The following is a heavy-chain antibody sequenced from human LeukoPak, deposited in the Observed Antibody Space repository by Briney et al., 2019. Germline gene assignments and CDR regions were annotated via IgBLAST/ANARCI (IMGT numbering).Heavy chain of an antibody. D-gene: IGHD1-1*01. Sequence: GGSLRLSCAASGFTFSSYAMHWVRQAPGKGLEWVAVISYHGSNQYYADSVKGRFTISRDNSKNMLYLQMNSLRAEDTSMYYCAKIRSVGTGDAFDIWGQGTMVTVSS. CDR2: ISYHGSNQ. CDR1: GFTFSSYA. V-gene: IGHV3-30-3*02. CDR3: AKIRSVGTGDAFDI. J-gene: IGHJ3*02.